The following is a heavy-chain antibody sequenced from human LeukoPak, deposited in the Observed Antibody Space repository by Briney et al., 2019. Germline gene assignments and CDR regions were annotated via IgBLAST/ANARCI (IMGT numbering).Heavy chain of an antibody. CDR2: IIVRSGDT. J-gene: IGHJ4*02. CDR3: AKARYYFDSSGYSGLDS. D-gene: IGHD3-22*01. Sequence: GGSLRLSCAASGFTFSPYAMGWVRQAPGKGLEWVSSIIVRSGDTYYADSVKGRCTISRDNSKNTLYLEMNSLRAEDTAVYYCAKARYYFDSSGYSGLDSWGQGILVTVSS. V-gene: IGHV3-23*01. CDR1: GFTFSPYA.